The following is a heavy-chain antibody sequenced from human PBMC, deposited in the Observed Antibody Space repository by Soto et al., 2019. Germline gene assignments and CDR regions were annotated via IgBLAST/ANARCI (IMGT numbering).Heavy chain of an antibody. V-gene: IGHV3-48*02. Sequence: KGLEWVSYISSSSSTIYYADSVKGRFTISRDNAKNSLYLQMNGLRDEDTAVNYCARVVMDVLGQGTTVTGFS. CDR3: ARVVMDV. CDR2: ISSSSSTI. D-gene: IGHD6-6*01. J-gene: IGHJ6*02.